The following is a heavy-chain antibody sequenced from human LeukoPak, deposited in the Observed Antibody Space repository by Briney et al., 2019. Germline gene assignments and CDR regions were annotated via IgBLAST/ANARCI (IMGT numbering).Heavy chain of an antibody. CDR3: ARYSYYYDSSGHGGGYFDY. V-gene: IGHV4-59*01. J-gene: IGHJ4*02. D-gene: IGHD3-22*01. Sequence: PSETLSLTCTVSGGSISSYYWSWIRQPPGKGLEWIGYIYYSGSTNYNPSLKSRVTISVDTSKNQFSLKLSSVTAADTAVYYCARYSYYYDSSGHGGGYFDYWGQGTLVTVSS. CDR1: GGSISSYY. CDR2: IYYSGST.